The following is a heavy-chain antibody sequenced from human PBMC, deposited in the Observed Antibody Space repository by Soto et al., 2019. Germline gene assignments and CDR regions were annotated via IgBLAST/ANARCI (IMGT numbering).Heavy chain of an antibody. Sequence: PSETLSLTCTVSGGSISSSSYYWGWIRQPPGKGLEWIGSIYYSGSTYYNPSLKSRVTISVDTSKNQFSLKLSSVTAADTAVYYCANVGAFDYWGQGTLVTVSS. CDR3: ANVGAFDY. V-gene: IGHV4-39*01. J-gene: IGHJ4*02. CDR1: GGSISSSSYY. CDR2: IYYSGST.